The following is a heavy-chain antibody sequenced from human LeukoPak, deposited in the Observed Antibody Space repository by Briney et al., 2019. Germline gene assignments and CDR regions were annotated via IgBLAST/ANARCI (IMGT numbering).Heavy chain of an antibody. D-gene: IGHD2-15*01. J-gene: IGHJ4*02. CDR3: ARDMSGYCSGGRCYNMGYFDY. CDR1: GFTFSSYG. CDR2: ISYDGSNK. Sequence: GGSLRLSCAASGFTFSSYGMHWVRQAPGKGLEWVAVISYDGSNKYYADSVKGRFTISRDNSKSTLYLQMNSLRAEDTAVYYCARDMSGYCSGGRCYNMGYFDYWGQGTLVTVSS. V-gene: IGHV3-30*19.